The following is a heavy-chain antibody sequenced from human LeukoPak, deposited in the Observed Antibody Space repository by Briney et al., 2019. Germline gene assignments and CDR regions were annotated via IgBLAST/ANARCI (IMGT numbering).Heavy chain of an antibody. J-gene: IGHJ4*02. CDR1: GFIFSTYE. V-gene: IGHV3-48*03. CDR3: TRLLSQLLSDY. CDR2: ISSSDKTI. D-gene: IGHD2-2*01. Sequence: PGGSLRLSCAASGFIFSTYEMNWVCQAPGKGLEWVSYISSSDKTIYYADSVKGRFTISRDNANNSLYLQMNSLRAEDTAIYYCTRLLSQLLSDYWGQGTLVIVSS.